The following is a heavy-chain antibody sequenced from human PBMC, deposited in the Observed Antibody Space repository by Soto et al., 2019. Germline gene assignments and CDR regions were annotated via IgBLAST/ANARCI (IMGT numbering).Heavy chain of an antibody. Sequence: GGSLRLSCAASGFSFSSYGMEWVRLAPGKGLEWVAATTYDGGIKHYVDSVKGRFTISRDNSKNTLYLQMNSLRVEDTATYYCGGRPENPYFYDGLNVWGQGAKVNVSS. CDR3: GGRPENPYFYDGLNV. CDR1: GFSFSSYG. V-gene: IGHV3-30*03. CDR2: TTYDGGIK. J-gene: IGHJ6*02.